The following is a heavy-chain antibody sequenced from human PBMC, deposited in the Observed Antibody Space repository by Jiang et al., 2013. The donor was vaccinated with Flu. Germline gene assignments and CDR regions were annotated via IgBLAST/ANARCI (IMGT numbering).Heavy chain of an antibody. CDR2: IYYSGST. J-gene: IGHJ2*01. CDR1: GGSISSSSYY. D-gene: IGHD6-19*01. V-gene: IGHV4-39*01. Sequence: LLKPSETLSLTCTVSGGSISSSSYYWGWIRQPPGKGLEWIGSIYYSGSTYYNPSLKSRVTISVDTSKNQFSLKLSSVTAADTAVYYCARQPRIQWPATQYWYFDLWGRGTLVTVSS. CDR3: ARQPRIQWPATQYWYFDL.